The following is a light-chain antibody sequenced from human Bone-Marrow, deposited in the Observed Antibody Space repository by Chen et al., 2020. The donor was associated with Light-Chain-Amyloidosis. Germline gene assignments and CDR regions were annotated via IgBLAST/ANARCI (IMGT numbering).Light chain of an antibody. Sequence: QSVLTQPPSASGTPGQRVTISCSGSSSNIGSNTVNWYQQLPGTAPKLLIYSNNPRPSGVPDRCSGSKSSTSASLGISGLQSEEEADYYCAAWDDGRNWWVFGGGTKLTVL. CDR3: AAWDDGRNWWV. J-gene: IGLJ2*01. CDR2: SNN. CDR1: SSNIGSNT. V-gene: IGLV1-44*01.